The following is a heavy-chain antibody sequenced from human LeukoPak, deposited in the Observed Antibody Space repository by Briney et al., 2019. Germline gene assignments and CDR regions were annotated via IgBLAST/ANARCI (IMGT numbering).Heavy chain of an antibody. D-gene: IGHD1-26*01. V-gene: IGHV3-33*01. CDR2: IWPNGRIT. CDR1: GFTFETFG. J-gene: IGHJ1*01. CDR3: ARETVGTMSD. Sequence: GGSLRLSCTASGFTFETFGMHWVRQSPGKGLEWVGVIWPNGRITHYGDSVQGRFTISRDNSESTLYLQMNSLRAEDTAIYYCARETVGTMSDWGQGPWSPSPQ.